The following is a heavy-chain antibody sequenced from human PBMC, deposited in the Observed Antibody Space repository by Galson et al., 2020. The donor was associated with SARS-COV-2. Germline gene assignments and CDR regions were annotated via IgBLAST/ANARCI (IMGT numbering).Heavy chain of an antibody. CDR2: INTNTGNP. V-gene: IGHV7-4-1*02. J-gene: IGHJ6*03. CDR1: GYTFTSYA. Sequence: ASVKVSCKASGYTFTSYAMNWVRQAPGQGLEWMGWINTNTGNPTYAQGFTGRFVFSLDTSVSTAYLQISSLKAEDTAVYYCARAEEGIVVVPAASGRDYYYYMDVGGKGTTVTVSS. D-gene: IGHD2-2*01. CDR3: ARAEEGIVVVPAASGRDYYYYMDV.